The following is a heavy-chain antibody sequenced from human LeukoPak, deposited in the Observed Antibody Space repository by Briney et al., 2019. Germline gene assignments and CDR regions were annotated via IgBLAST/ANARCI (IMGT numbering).Heavy chain of an antibody. CDR1: RFTFSGYG. D-gene: IGHD1-14*01. J-gene: IGHJ4*02. V-gene: IGHV3-48*04. CDR3: ARDWAGEWDY. CDR2: ISSSGSTI. Sequence: GGSLRLSCAASRFTFSGYGMHWVRQAPGKELEWVSYISSSGSTIYYADSVKGRFTISRDNAMNSLYLQMNSLRAEDTAVYYCARDWAGEWDYWGQGTLVTVSS.